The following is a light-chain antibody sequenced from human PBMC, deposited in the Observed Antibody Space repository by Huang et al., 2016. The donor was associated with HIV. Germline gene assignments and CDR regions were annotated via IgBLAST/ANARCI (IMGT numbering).Light chain of an antibody. CDR1: QSVGGN. Sequence: EVVLTQSPATLSLSPGDRATLSCRASQSVGGNLGWYQQKPGQAPLAWYQKKPGQAPSLLMYDASNRATGIPARFSGSGSGTDFTLTISSLEPEDFAVYYCQLRSNWPLLFTFGPGTKVDIK. V-gene: IGKV3-11*01. J-gene: IGKJ3*01. CDR2: DAS. CDR3: QLRSNWPLLFT.